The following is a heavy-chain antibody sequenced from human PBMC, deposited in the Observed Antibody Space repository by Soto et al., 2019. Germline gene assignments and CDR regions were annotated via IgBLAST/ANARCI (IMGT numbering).Heavy chain of an antibody. J-gene: IGHJ4*02. V-gene: IGHV3-23*01. Sequence: LRLSCAASGFTFSSYAMSWVRQASGKGLEWVSAISGSGGSTYYADSVKGRFTISRDNSKNTLYLQMNSLRAEDTAVYYCAKDFYYDSSGPPQGFDYWGQGTLVTVSS. CDR2: ISGSGGST. CDR1: GFTFSSYA. CDR3: AKDFYYDSSGPPQGFDY. D-gene: IGHD3-22*01.